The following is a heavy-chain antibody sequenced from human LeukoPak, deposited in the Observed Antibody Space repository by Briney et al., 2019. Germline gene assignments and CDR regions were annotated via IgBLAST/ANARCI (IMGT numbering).Heavy chain of an antibody. D-gene: IGHD3-3*01. CDR3: ARSDTIFGVVTMDY. J-gene: IGHJ4*02. CDR1: GGSISSSSSF. V-gene: IGHV4-39*07. Sequence: SETLSLTCTVSGGSISSSSSFWGWIRQPPGKGLEWIGNINYSWKTYYNPSLKSRVTISADTSKNQFSLRMSSVTAADTAVYYCARSDTIFGVVTMDYWGQGTLVTVSS. CDR2: INYSWKT.